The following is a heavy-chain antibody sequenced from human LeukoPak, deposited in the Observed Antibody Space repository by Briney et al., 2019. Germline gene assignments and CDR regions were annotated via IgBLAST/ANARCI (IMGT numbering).Heavy chain of an antibody. CDR3: ARHDCTSTTCQYHYGMDV. CDR1: GGSISSSSFY. Sequence: AGTLSLTCTVSGGSISSSSFYWVWIRPSPGKVLEWIRNNYYSGNTYYNPSLKSLVTISVDTSKNQFSLKQSSVTAADTAVYYCARHDCTSTTCQYHYGMDVWGQGTTVTVS. CDR2: NYYSGNT. J-gene: IGHJ6*02. D-gene: IGHD2-2*01. V-gene: IGHV4-39*01.